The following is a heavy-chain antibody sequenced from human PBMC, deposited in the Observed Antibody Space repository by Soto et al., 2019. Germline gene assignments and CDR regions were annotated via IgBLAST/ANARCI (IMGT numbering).Heavy chain of an antibody. V-gene: IGHV3-13*01. D-gene: IGHD6-13*01. Sequence: GGSMRLSCAAAGFTVRSYDMHWVRQATGKGLEWVSAIGTAGDTYYPGSVKGRFTISRENAKNSLYLQMNSLRAGDTAVYYCARSPGGQQLVDWGQGTLVTVSS. CDR3: ARSPGGQQLVD. CDR1: GFTVRSYD. J-gene: IGHJ4*02. CDR2: IGTAGDT.